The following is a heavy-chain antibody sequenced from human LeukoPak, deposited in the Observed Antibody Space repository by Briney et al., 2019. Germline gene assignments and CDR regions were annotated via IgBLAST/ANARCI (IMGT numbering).Heavy chain of an antibody. Sequence: SETLSLTCTVSGGSVSSGTYFWTWVRQPPGKGLEWIGHIHYSVTTNYNPSLKSRVTMSLDTSKNQFSLKLTSVTAADTAIYFCARWGTYWGQGILVTVSS. CDR3: ARWGTY. V-gene: IGHV4-61*01. CDR1: GGSVSSGTYF. CDR2: IHYSVTT. J-gene: IGHJ4*02. D-gene: IGHD7-27*01.